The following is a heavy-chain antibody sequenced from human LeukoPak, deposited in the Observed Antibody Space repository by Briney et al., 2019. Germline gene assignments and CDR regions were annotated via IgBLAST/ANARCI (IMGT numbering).Heavy chain of an antibody. CDR3: ARGLAAAGTGGYYFDY. CDR2: MNPNSGNT. Sequence: ASVKVSCKASGYTFTDYYMHWVRQAPGQGLEWMGWMNPNSGNTGYAQKFQGRVTITRNTSISTAYMELSSLRSEDTAVYYCARGLAAAGTGGYYFDYWGQGTLVTVSS. V-gene: IGHV1-8*03. CDR1: GYTFTDYY. D-gene: IGHD6-13*01. J-gene: IGHJ4*02.